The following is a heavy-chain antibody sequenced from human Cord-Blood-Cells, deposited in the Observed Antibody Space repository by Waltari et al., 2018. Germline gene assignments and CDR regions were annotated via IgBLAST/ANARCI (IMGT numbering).Heavy chain of an antibody. D-gene: IGHD2-2*01. V-gene: IGHV1-3*01. CDR2: INAGNGNT. Sequence: QVRLVQSGAEVKKPGASVKVSCKASGYTFTSYAMHWVRQTPGQRLEWMGWINAGNGNTKYSQKFQGRVTITRDTSASTAYMELSSLRSEDTAVYYCARVGGSSSSSFFDYWGQGTLVTVSS. J-gene: IGHJ4*02. CDR3: ARVGGSSSSSFFDY. CDR1: GYTFTSYA.